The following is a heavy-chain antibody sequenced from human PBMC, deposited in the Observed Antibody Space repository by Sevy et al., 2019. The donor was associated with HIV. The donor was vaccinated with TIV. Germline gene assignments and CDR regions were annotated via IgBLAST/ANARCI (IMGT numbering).Heavy chain of an antibody. CDR2: ISRSSSTI. Sequence: GGSLRLSCAASGFTFSGYSMNWVRQAPGKGMEWVSYISRSSSTIYYVDSVKGRFTISRDNAKNSLYLQMNSLRAEDTAVYYCARSPPYSSGWYGIDYWGQGTLVTVSS. CDR1: GFTFSGYS. J-gene: IGHJ4*02. V-gene: IGHV3-48*01. CDR3: ARSPPYSSGWYGIDY. D-gene: IGHD6-19*01.